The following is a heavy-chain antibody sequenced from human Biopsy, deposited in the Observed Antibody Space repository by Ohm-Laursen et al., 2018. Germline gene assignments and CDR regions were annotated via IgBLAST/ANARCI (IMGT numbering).Heavy chain of an antibody. J-gene: IGHJ4*02. CDR2: IIPFSGTI. CDR3: ARRRGADFDY. V-gene: IGHV1-69*13. CDR1: GGSFNSLD. Sequence: GASVKVSCKASGGSFNSLDLSWVRQAPGQGLEWLGGIIPFSGTINYAQAFRGRVAITADESTSTVYLDLSSPRSEDTATYYCARRRGADFDYWGQGTLVTVSS. D-gene: IGHD3-16*01.